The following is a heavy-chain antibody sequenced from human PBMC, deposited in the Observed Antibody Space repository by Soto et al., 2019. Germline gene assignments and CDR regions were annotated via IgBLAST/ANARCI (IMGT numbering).Heavy chain of an antibody. CDR2: ISYDGSNK. Sequence: QVQLVESGGGVVQPGRSLRLSCAASGFTFSSYAMHWVRQAPGNGLEWVAVISYDGSNKYYADSVKGRFTISRDNSKNTLYLQMNSLRAEDTAVYYCARGTRWFGEEYYGMDVWGQGTTVTVSS. D-gene: IGHD3-10*01. CDR3: ARGTRWFGEEYYGMDV. J-gene: IGHJ6*02. V-gene: IGHV3-30-3*01. CDR1: GFTFSSYA.